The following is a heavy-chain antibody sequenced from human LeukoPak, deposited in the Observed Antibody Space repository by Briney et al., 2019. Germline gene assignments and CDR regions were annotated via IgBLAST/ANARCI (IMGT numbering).Heavy chain of an antibody. CDR3: AKDSSGWYVY. Sequence: PGGSLRLSCAASGFTFSSYGMHWVRQAPGKGLEWVAVISYDGSNKYYADSVKGRFTISRDNSKNMLYLQMNSLRAEDTAVYYCAKDSSGWYVYWGQGTLVTVSS. CDR1: GFTFSSYG. V-gene: IGHV3-30*18. J-gene: IGHJ4*02. D-gene: IGHD6-19*01. CDR2: ISYDGSNK.